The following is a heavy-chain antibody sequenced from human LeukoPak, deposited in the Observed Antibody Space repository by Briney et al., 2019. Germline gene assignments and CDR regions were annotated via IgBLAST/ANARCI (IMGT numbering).Heavy chain of an antibody. J-gene: IGHJ4*02. CDR2: INQDGSEK. CDR1: GFTFSIYW. CDR3: AKDIWRSGWYNYFDS. D-gene: IGHD6-19*01. V-gene: IGHV3-7*01. Sequence: GGSLRLSCAASGFTFSIYWMRWVRQAPGKGLEWVASINQDGSEKYYVDSVKGRFTISRDNSKNTLYLQMNSLRAEDTAVYYCAKDIWRSGWYNYFDSWGQGTLVTVSS.